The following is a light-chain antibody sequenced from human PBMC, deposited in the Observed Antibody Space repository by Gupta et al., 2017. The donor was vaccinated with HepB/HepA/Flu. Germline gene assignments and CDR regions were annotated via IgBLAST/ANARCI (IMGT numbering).Light chain of an antibody. CDR3: LQRDSTPFT. J-gene: IGKJ3*01. V-gene: IGKV1-39*01. CDR1: QSISSY. Sequence: DIQMTQSPSSLSASVGDRVTITCRASQSISSYLHWYQQKPGKAPKLLIYAASSLQSGVPSRYSACGSGTDFTLTIIRLQPEDFAAYYCLQRDSTPFTFG. CDR2: AAS.